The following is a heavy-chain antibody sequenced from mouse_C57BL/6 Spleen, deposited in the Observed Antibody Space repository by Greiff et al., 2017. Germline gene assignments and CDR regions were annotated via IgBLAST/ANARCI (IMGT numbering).Heavy chain of an antibody. J-gene: IGHJ3*01. V-gene: IGHV1-50*01. CDR1: GYTFTRYW. D-gene: IGHD2-10*02. Sequence: QVQLQQPGAELVKPGASVKLSCKASGYTFTRYWMQWVKQRPGQGLEWIGVIDTSDSSTNYNQKFKGKATLTVDTSSNTAYMQLSSLTSEDSAVYYWARRYGNYFAYWGQGTLVTVSA. CDR2: IDTSDSST. CDR3: ARRYGNYFAY.